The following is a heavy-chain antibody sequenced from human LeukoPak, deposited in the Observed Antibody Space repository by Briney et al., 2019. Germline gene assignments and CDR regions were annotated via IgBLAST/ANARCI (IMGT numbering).Heavy chain of an antibody. CDR2: IRSKANNYAT. CDR3: TRRTGSGSYYFDY. V-gene: IGHV3-73*01. Sequence: PGGSLRLSCAAPGFTFSGSAIHWVRQASGKGLEWVGRIRSKANNYATTYAASVKGRFTISRDDSKNTVHLQMNSLKTEDTAVYWCTRRTGSGSYYFDYWGQGTLVTVSS. CDR1: GFTFSGSA. D-gene: IGHD3-10*01. J-gene: IGHJ4*02.